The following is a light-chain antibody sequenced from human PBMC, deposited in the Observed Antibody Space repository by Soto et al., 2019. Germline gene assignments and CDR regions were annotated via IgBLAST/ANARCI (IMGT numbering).Light chain of an antibody. CDR1: ISDVGGYNY. Sequence: QSVLTKPPSASGSPGQSVTISCTGTISDVGGYNYVSWYQQHPGKAPKLMIYEVSKRPSGVPDRFSGSKSGNTASLTVSGLQAEDEADYYCSSYAGSNNYVFGTGTKVTVL. CDR2: EVS. J-gene: IGLJ1*01. V-gene: IGLV2-8*01. CDR3: SSYAGSNNYV.